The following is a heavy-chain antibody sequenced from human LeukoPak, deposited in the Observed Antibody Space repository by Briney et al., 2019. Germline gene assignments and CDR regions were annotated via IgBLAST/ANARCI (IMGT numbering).Heavy chain of an antibody. J-gene: IGHJ4*02. CDR2: IYYSGST. CDR1: GGSISSSSYY. D-gene: IGHD3-22*01. V-gene: IGHV4-39*01. Sequence: PSETLSLTCTVSGGSISSSSYYWGWIRQPPGKGLEWIGSIYYSGSTYYNPSLKSRVTISVDTSKNQFSLKLNSVTAADTAVYYCAYHDGPFDYWGQGTLVTVSS. CDR3: AYHDGPFDY.